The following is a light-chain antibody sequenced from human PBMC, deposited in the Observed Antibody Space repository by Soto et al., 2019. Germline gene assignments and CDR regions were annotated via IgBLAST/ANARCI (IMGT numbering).Light chain of an antibody. J-gene: IGLJ2*01. V-gene: IGLV2-8*01. Sequence: QSALTQPPSASGSLGQSVTISCTGTSSDVGGYNYVSWHQQHPGKAPKVMIYEVTKRPPGVPDRFSGSKSGNTASLTVSGLQAEDVADYYCSSFAGGGNPVLLGGGTKLTL. CDR3: SSFAGGGNPVL. CDR1: SSDVGGYNY. CDR2: EVT.